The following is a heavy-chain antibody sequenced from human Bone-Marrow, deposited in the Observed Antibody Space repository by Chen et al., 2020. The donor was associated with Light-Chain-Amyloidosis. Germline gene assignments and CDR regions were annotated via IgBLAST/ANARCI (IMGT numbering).Heavy chain of an antibody. D-gene: IGHD5-12*01. V-gene: IGHV5-51*01. J-gene: IGHJ4*02. CDR1: GYNYPNYW. CDR3: ARRRDGYNFDY. Sequence: SGPEVKXPGESLKISCKGSGYNYPNYWIGWVRQMPGKGLEWMGVIYPDDSDARYSPSFEGQVTISADKSITTAXXXXRXLXASDXXMYYCARRRDGYNFDYWGQGTLVTVSS. CDR2: IYPDDSDA.